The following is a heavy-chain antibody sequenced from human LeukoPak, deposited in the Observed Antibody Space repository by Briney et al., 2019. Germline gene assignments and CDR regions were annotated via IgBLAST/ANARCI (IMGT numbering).Heavy chain of an antibody. CDR3: ARATVTAYYYYYYGMDV. D-gene: IGHD4-17*01. V-gene: IGHV4-59*08. CDR1: GGSISSYY. J-gene: IGHJ6*02. Sequence: KPSETLSLTCTVSGGSISSYYWSWIRQPPGKGLEWIGYIYYSGSTNYNPSLKSRVTISVDTSKNQFSLKLSSVTAADTAVYYCARATVTAYYYYYYGMDVWGQGTTVTVSS. CDR2: IYYSGST.